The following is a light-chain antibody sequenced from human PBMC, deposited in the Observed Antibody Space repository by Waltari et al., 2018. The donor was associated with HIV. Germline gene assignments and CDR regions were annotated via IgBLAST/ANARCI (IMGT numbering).Light chain of an antibody. V-gene: IGKV3-15*01. CDR2: GAS. J-gene: IGKJ2*01. CDR3: QQYNNWPPMYT. CDR1: QSIGSD. Sequence: EIVMTQSPATLSVSPGERATLSCRASQSIGSDLAWYQQKPGQAPRLLIYGASTRATGIPARFSGSGSGTESTLTISSLQSEDFAVYSCQQYNNWPPMYTFGQGTKLEIK.